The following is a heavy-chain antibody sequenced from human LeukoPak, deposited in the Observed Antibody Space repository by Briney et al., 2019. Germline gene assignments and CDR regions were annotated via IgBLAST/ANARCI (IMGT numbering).Heavy chain of an antibody. D-gene: IGHD3-3*01. J-gene: IGHJ4*02. CDR3: ARGDRSFYDFWSAYFL. Sequence: PGGSLRLSCVVSGFTFSTYWMHWVCQGPGKGLVWVSRIDSSGSNTLYADSVRGRFTISRDNAKNTLYLQMNSLRPEDTAVYYCARGDRSFYDFWSAYFLWGQGTLVTVSS. V-gene: IGHV3-74*01. CDR1: GFTFSTYW. CDR2: IDSSGSNT.